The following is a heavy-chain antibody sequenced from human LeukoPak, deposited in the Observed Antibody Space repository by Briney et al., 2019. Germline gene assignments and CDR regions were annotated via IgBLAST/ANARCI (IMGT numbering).Heavy chain of an antibody. Sequence: ASVKVSCKASGYTFTVYYMYWVRQAPGQGLEWMGRINPNSGDTDYAQNFQGRVTMTRDTSISTAYMELTDLRSDDTAVYYCARGYCSGGTCYLVENWFDPWGQGTLVTVSS. CDR2: INPNSGDT. V-gene: IGHV1-2*06. CDR1: GYTFTVYY. CDR3: ARGYCSGGTCYLVENWFDP. D-gene: IGHD2-15*01. J-gene: IGHJ5*02.